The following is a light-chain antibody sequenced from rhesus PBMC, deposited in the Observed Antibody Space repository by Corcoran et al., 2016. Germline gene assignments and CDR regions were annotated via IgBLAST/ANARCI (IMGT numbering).Light chain of an antibody. CDR1: SSDIGGYNY. V-gene: IGLV2-32*01. Sequence: QAALTQPRSVSGSPGQSATISCTGTSSDIGGYNYVSWYQHLPGTAPKLMIFEVNKRPSGVSDRFSGSKSGNTASLTISGLQAEDEADYYCCSYAGSYTFIFGAGTRLTVL. CDR3: CSYAGSYTFI. J-gene: IGLJ1*01. CDR2: EVN.